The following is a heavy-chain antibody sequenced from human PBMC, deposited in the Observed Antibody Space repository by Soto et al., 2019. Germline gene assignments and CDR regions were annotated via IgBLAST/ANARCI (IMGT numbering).Heavy chain of an antibody. CDR2: IIPIFGTA. Sequence: SVKVSCKASGGTFSSYAISWVRQAPGQGLEWMGGIIPIFGTANYAQKFQGRVTITADESTSTAYMELSSLRSEDTAVYYCARSKIAAAGTDWFDPWGQGTLVIVSS. CDR1: GGTFSSYA. J-gene: IGHJ5*02. V-gene: IGHV1-69*13. CDR3: ARSKIAAAGTDWFDP. D-gene: IGHD6-13*01.